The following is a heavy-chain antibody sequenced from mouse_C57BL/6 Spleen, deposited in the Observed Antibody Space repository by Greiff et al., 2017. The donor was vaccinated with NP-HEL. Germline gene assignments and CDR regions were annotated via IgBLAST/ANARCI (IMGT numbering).Heavy chain of an antibody. J-gene: IGHJ3*01. CDR3: ARPVLGGGFAY. Sequence: EVQRVESGGGLVQPGGSLKLSCAASGFTFSDYYMYWVRQTPEKRLEWVAYISNGGGSTYYPDTVKGRFTISRDNAKNTLYLQMSRLKSEDTAMYYCARPVLGGGFAYWGQGTLVTVSA. V-gene: IGHV5-12*01. D-gene: IGHD4-1*01. CDR1: GFTFSDYY. CDR2: ISNGGGST.